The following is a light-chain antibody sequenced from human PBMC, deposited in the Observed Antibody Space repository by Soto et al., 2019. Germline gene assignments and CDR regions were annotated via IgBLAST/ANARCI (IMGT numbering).Light chain of an antibody. CDR3: QQYGNSPGT. CDR2: STS. J-gene: IGKJ1*01. CDR1: QSVGSNY. V-gene: IGKV3-20*01. Sequence: EIVLTQSPGTLSLSPGERATLSCRASQSVGSNYLACYRLKPGQSPSLLIYSTSIRAAGIPDRFSGSGSGTEFTLTISRLEPEDFAVYYCQQYGNSPGTFGQGTKVE.